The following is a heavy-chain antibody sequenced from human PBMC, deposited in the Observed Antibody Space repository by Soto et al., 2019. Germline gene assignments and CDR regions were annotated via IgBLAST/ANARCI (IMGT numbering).Heavy chain of an antibody. J-gene: IGHJ5*02. CDR1: GGSISSYY. CDR3: ARGGVRFLEPWFDP. D-gene: IGHD3-3*01. V-gene: IGHV4-59*01. CDR2: IYYSGST. Sequence: SETLSLTCTVSGGSISSYYWSWIRQPPGKGLEWIGYIYYSGSTNYNPSLKSRVTISVDTSKNQFSLKLSSVTAADTAVYYCARGGVRFLEPWFDPWGQGTLVTVSS.